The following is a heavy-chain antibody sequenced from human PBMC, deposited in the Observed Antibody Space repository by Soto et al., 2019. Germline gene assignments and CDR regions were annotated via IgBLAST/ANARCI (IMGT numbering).Heavy chain of an antibody. CDR3: AHMTLRYFDWLLPN. CDR2: IYWDDDK. V-gene: IGHV2-5*02. CDR1: GFSLSTSGAGGFSFSTSGVG. Sequence: QITLKESGPTLVKPTQTLTLTCNFSGFSLSTSGAGGFSFSTSGVGVGWIRQPPGKGLEWLALIYWDDDKRYSPSLKSRLTITKDTSKNQVVLTMTDMDPVDTATYYCAHMTLRYFDWLLPNWGQGALVTVSS. D-gene: IGHD3-9*01. J-gene: IGHJ4*02.